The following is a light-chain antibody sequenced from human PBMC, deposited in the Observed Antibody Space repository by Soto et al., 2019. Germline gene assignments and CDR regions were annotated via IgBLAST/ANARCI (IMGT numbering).Light chain of an antibody. Sequence: SVLTQPASVSVSPGQSIAISCTGTSGDVGGYDYVSWYQQHPDKAPKLMIYEVTKRPSRVSHRFSGSKSGNTASLAISGLLSEDEADYFCSTYTGSNPSYVFGTGTKVTVL. J-gene: IGLJ1*01. CDR3: STYTGSNPSYV. CDR2: EVT. CDR1: SGDVGGYDY. V-gene: IGLV2-14*01.